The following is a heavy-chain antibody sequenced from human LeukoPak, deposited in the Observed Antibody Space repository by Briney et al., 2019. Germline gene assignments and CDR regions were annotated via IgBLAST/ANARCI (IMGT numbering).Heavy chain of an antibody. J-gene: IGHJ5*02. CDR3: ARGDSRGYYYTSGFDP. CDR1: GFTFSNYW. V-gene: IGHV3-74*01. Sequence: GGSLRLSCAASGFTFSNYWMHWFRQAPGKGLVWVSRINSDESSTVYADSVKGRFTISRDNAKNTLHLQMNSLRAEDTAEYYCARGDSRGYYYTSGFDPWGQGTLVTVSS. D-gene: IGHD3-22*01. CDR2: INSDESST.